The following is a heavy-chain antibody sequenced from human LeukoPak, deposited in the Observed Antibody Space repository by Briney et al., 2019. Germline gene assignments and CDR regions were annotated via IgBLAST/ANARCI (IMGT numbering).Heavy chain of an antibody. CDR2: ISWNSGSI. CDR3: AKGMRGTYYDILTGYSFDY. CDR1: GFTFDDYA. V-gene: IGHV3-9*01. D-gene: IGHD3-9*01. Sequence: GGSLRLSCAASGFTFDDYAMHWVRQAPGKGLEWVSGISWNSGSIGYADSVKGRFTISRDNAKNSLYLQMNSLRAEDTALYYCAKGMRGTYYDILTGYSFDYWGQGTLVTVSS. J-gene: IGHJ4*02.